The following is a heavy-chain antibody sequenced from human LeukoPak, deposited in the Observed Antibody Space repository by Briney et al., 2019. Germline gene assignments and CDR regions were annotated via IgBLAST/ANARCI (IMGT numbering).Heavy chain of an antibody. CDR3: TTDGGRQDYYYYGMDV. CDR2: IKSKTDGGTT. D-gene: IGHD3-16*01. J-gene: IGHJ6*02. Sequence: SWIRQAPGKGLEWVGRIKSKTDGGTTDYAAPVKGRFTISRDDSKNTLYLQMNSLKTEDTAVYYCTTDGGRQDYYYYGMDVWGQGTTVTVSS. V-gene: IGHV3-15*01.